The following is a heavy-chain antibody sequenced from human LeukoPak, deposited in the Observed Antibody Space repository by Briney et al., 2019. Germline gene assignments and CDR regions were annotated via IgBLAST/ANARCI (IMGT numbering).Heavy chain of an antibody. CDR2: INAGNGDT. CDR1: GYTFSNHA. D-gene: IGHD3-10*01. CDR3: ARDPGSRSYWSNSGMDV. Sequence: ASVKVSCKASGYTFSNHAMHWVRQAPGQRLEWMGWINAGNGDTKHSQNFQGRVTITRDTSASTTYMELSSLRSEDTAVYYCARDPGSRSYWSNSGMDVRGQGTTVTVSS. J-gene: IGHJ6*02. V-gene: IGHV1-3*01.